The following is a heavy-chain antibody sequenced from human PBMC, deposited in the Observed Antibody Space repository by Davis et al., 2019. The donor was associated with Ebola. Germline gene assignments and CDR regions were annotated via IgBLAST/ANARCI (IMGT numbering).Heavy chain of an antibody. CDR3: ARAPDKAYQALYRCFYY. D-gene: IGHD2-2*02. Sequence: GEALKICWAACGCAFGSYSMNEGRQAPGKGLEWVSSISSSSSYIYYADSVKGRFTISRDNAKNSLYLQMNSLRAEDTAVYYCARAPDKAYQALYRCFYYWGQGTLVTVSS. J-gene: IGHJ4*02. CDR1: GCAFGSYS. CDR2: ISSSSSYI. V-gene: IGHV3-21*01.